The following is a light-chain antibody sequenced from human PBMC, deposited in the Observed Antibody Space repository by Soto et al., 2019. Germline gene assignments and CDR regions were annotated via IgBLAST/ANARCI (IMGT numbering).Light chain of an antibody. CDR1: SSNIGSNT. CDR2: SNN. CDR3: VAWDDRLNVYVV. V-gene: IGLV1-44*01. Sequence: QSVLTQPPSASGTPGQRVTISCSGSSSNIGSNTVNWYQQLPGTAPKLVIYSNNQRPSGVPDRFSGSKSGTSASLAISGLQSEVEADYYCVAWDDRLNVYVVFGGGIKVTVL. J-gene: IGLJ2*01.